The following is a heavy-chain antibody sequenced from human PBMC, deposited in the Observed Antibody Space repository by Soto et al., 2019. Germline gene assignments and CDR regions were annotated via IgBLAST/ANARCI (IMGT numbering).Heavy chain of an antibody. CDR2: INHSGST. Sequence: SETLSLTCAVYGGSFSGYYWSWIRQPPGKGLEWIGEINHSGSTNYNPSLKSRVTISVDTSKNQFSLKLSSVTAADTAVYYCERGGRAARLNWFDPWGQGTLVTVSS. CDR1: GGSFSGYY. V-gene: IGHV4-34*01. D-gene: IGHD6-6*01. CDR3: ERGGRAARLNWFDP. J-gene: IGHJ5*02.